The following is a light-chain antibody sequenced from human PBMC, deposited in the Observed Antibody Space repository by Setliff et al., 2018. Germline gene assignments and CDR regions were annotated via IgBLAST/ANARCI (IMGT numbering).Light chain of an antibody. J-gene: IGLJ1*01. CDR1: SSDVGDYNY. CDR3: SSYTSTSLYV. V-gene: IGLV2-14*01. CDR2: EVS. Sequence: QSALAQPASVSGSPGQSITISCTATSSDVGDYNYVSWYQQHPGKAPKLIIFEVSNRPSGVSNRFSGSKSGNTASLTTSGLQAEDEADYYCSSYTSTSLYVFAAGTKVTVL.